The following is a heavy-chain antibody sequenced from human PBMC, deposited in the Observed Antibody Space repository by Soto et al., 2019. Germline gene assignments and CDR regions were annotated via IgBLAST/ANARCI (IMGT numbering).Heavy chain of an antibody. Sequence: SETLSLTCAVYGGSFSDYYCSWIRQPPGKGLEWIGEISQGEGIHYNPSLKGRVSISVDTSKNQFSLKLTSVTVADTAVYYCARGFDRAKVGYWGQGTLVTVSS. CDR2: ISQGEGI. CDR1: GGSFSDYY. V-gene: IGHV4-34*01. CDR3: ARGFDRAKVGY. J-gene: IGHJ4*02. D-gene: IGHD3-22*01.